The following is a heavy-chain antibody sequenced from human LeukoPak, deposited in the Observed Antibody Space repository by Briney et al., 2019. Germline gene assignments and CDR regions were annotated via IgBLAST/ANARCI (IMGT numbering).Heavy chain of an antibody. CDR3: AKGGARLHSYYFDY. CDR2: VRYDGSQK. J-gene: IGHJ4*02. CDR1: GFTFSSYD. D-gene: IGHD1-26*01. V-gene: IGHV3-30*02. Sequence: GGSLRLSCAASGFTFSSYDMYWVRQAPGKGLEWVAFVRYDGSQKYYADSVKGRFTLSRDNSKNTLYLQMNSLRAEDTAVFYCAKGGARLHSYYFDYWGQGTLVTVSS.